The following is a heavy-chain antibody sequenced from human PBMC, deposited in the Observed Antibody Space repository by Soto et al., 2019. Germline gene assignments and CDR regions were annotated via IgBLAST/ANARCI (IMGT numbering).Heavy chain of an antibody. CDR2: ISYDGSNK. CDR3: ARARLDTPALDY. Sequence: QVQLVESGGGVVQPGRSLRLSCAASGFTFGSYAMHWVRQAPGKGLEWVAVISYDGSNKYYADSVKGRFTISRDNSKNTRYLQMNSLRAEDTAVYYCARARLDTPALDYWGQGTLVTVSS. D-gene: IGHD2-2*01. CDR1: GFTFGSYA. V-gene: IGHV3-30-3*01. J-gene: IGHJ4*02.